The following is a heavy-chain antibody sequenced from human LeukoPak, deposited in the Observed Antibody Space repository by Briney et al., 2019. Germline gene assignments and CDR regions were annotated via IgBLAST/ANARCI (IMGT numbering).Heavy chain of an antibody. V-gene: IGHV1-8*01. J-gene: IGHJ4*02. Sequence: ASVKVSCKASGYTFTSYDINWVRQATGQGLEWMGWMNPNSGNTGYAQKFQGRVTMTRNSSITTAYMELSSLRSEDTAVYYCARRHGRCSDGVCYYPDYGGQGTLVTVSS. CDR1: GYTFTSYD. D-gene: IGHD2-8*01. CDR2: MNPNSGNT. CDR3: ARRHGRCSDGVCYYPDY.